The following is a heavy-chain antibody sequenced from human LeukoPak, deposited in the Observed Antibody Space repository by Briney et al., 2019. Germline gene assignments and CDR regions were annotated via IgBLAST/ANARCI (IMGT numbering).Heavy chain of an antibody. CDR1: GFTFDDYA. Sequence: GGSLRLSCAASGFTFDDYAMHWVRQAPGKGLDWVSVISWNGGRIDYADSVKGRFTISRDNAKNSLYLQMNSLRAEDTAVYYCARDIDEEYSYGYTGAFDIWGQGTMATVSS. D-gene: IGHD5-18*01. CDR2: ISWNGGRI. V-gene: IGHV3-9*01. J-gene: IGHJ3*02. CDR3: ARDIDEEYSYGYTGAFDI.